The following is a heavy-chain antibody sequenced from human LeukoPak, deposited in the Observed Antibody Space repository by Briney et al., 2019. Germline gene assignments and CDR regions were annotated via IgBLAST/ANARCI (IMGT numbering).Heavy chain of an antibody. Sequence: PGGSLRLSCAASAFTFSDYYMNWIRQAPGKGLEWVSYISTVSTYTKYADSVKGRFTVSRDNAKNFLYLQMNSLRDEDTAVYYCARDRGQPLYPFDYWGQGTLVTVSS. CDR3: ARDRGQPLYPFDY. V-gene: IGHV3-11*05. J-gene: IGHJ4*02. D-gene: IGHD3-10*01. CDR2: ISTVSTYT. CDR1: AFTFSDYY.